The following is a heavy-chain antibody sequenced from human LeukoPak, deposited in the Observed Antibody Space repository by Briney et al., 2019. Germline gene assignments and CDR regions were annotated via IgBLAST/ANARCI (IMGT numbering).Heavy chain of an antibody. CDR1: GFTFSSYA. V-gene: IGHV3-23*01. J-gene: IGHJ6*03. CDR2: ISGSGGST. D-gene: IGHD3-9*01. CDR3: AKRGDKGRYFDYYYMDV. Sequence: PGGSLRLSCAASGFTFSSYAMSWVRQAPGKGLEWVSAISGSGGSTYYADSVKGRFTISRDNSKNTLYLQMNSLRAEDTAVYYCAKRGDKGRYFDYYYMDVWGKGTTVT.